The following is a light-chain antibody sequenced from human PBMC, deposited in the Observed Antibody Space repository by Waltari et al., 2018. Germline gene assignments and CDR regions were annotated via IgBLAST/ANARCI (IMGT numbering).Light chain of an antibody. Sequence: DIQMTQSPSTLFASVGDRVTITCRASQSIDIWLAWYQQKPGTVPKLLIYKASSLESGVPSRFSGSGSGTEFTLTISSLQPDDFGTYYCQQYVSYWTFGQGTKVEIK. CDR1: QSIDIW. CDR3: QQYVSYWT. J-gene: IGKJ1*01. CDR2: KAS. V-gene: IGKV1-5*03.